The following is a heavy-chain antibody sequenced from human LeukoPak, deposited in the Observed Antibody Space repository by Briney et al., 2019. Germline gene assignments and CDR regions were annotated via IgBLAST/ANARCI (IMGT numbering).Heavy chain of an antibody. Sequence: GRSLRLSCAASGFTFSSYAMHWVRQAPGKGLEWVAVISYDGSNKYYADSVKGRFTISRDNSKNTLYLQMNSLRAEDTAVYYCARDAGYCSSTSCYRGYFQHWGQGTLVTVSS. J-gene: IGHJ1*01. CDR3: ARDAGYCSSTSCYRGYFQH. CDR2: ISYDGSNK. D-gene: IGHD2-2*01. CDR1: GFTFSSYA. V-gene: IGHV3-30*04.